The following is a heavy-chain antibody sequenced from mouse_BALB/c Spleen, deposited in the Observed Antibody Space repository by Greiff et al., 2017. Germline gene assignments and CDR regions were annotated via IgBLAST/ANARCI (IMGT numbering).Heavy chain of an antibody. CDR2: INPSNGGT. CDR1: GYTFTSYY. CDR3: TRVAARATTWFAY. J-gene: IGHJ3*01. V-gene: IGHV1S81*02. D-gene: IGHD3-1*01. Sequence: VQLQQSGAELVKPGASVKLSCKASGYTFTSYYMYWVKQRPGQGLEWIGEINPSNGGTNFNEKFKSKATLTVDKSSSTAYMQLSSLTSEDSAVYYCTRVAARATTWFAYWGQGTLVTVSA.